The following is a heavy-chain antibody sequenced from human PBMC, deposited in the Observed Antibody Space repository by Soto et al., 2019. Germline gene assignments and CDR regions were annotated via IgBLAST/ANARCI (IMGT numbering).Heavy chain of an antibody. J-gene: IGHJ4*02. CDR3: ARSSFGNYQYYFDY. V-gene: IGHV3-48*01. Sequence: GGSLRLSCAASGFTFSTYSMNWVRQAPGKGLEWVSYISSSSSTIFYTDSVKGRFTVSRDNAKNSLYLQMNSLRAEDTAVYYCARSSFGNYQYYFDYWGQGALVTVSS. CDR1: GFTFSTYS. CDR2: ISSSSSTI. D-gene: IGHD1-7*01.